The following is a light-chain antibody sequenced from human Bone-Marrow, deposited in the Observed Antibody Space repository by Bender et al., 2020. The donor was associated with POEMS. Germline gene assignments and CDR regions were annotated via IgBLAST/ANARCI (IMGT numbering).Light chain of an antibody. V-gene: IGLV3-21*01. J-gene: IGLJ2*01. Sequence: SYVLTQPPSVSVAPGETAKITCHEDNIGLSSIHWYQQKPGQAPVLVIHEDSDRPSGIPDRFSGSNSGNTATLTMSGTQAMDEADYCCQAWDSSIVVFGGGTKLTVL. CDR2: EDS. CDR1: NIGLSS. CDR3: QAWDSSIVV.